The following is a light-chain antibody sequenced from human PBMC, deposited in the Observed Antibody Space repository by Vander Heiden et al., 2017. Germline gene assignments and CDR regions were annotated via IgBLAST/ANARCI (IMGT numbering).Light chain of an antibody. CDR2: YDD. CDR3: EAWDDRLNGVV. CDR1: SSNIGNNA. Sequence: QSVLTQPPSVSEAPRQRVTISCSGSSSNIGNNAVNWYQQLPGKATKLIIYYDDLLPSGVSDRFSGSKSGTSASLAISGLQAEDEADYYCEAWDDRLNGVVFGGGTKLTVL. J-gene: IGLJ2*01. V-gene: IGLV1-36*01.